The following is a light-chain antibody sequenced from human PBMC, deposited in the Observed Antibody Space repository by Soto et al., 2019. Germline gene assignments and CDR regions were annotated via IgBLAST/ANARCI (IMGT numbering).Light chain of an antibody. Sequence: EIVLTQSPGTLSLSPGERATLSCRASQSVSSSYLAWYQQKPGQAPRLLIYGASTRAPGIPARFSGSGSGTEFTLTISSLQPDDFAVYYCQQRSDSITFGQGTRLEIK. J-gene: IGKJ5*01. CDR3: QQRSDSIT. CDR1: QSVSSSY. V-gene: IGKV3D-20*02. CDR2: GAS.